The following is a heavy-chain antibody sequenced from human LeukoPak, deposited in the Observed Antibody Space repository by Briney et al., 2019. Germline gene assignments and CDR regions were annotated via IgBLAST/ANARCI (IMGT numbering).Heavy chain of an antibody. V-gene: IGHV4-59*12. CDR1: GGSISSYY. J-gene: IGHJ4*02. D-gene: IGHD3-3*01. CDR3: AREGSGYSTNFDY. CDR2: IYYSGST. Sequence: SETLSLTCTVSGGSISSYYWSWIRQPPGKGLEWIGYIYYSGSTYYNPSLLSRGTISVDTSKNQFSLKLNSVTAADTAVYFCAREGSGYSTNFDYWGQGTLVTVSS.